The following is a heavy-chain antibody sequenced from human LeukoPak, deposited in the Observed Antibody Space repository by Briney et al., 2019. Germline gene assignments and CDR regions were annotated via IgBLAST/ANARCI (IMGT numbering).Heavy chain of an antibody. CDR1: DGSINSYY. D-gene: IGHD3-22*01. J-gene: IGHJ4*02. CDR2: IYYNGNT. V-gene: IGHV4-59*01. CDR3: ARDRNYYDSSGYYFAN. Sequence: SETLSLTCSVSDGSINSYYWNWIRRPPGKGLEWIGYIYYNGNTNYNPSLKSRVTISVDTSKSQLSLKLNSVTAADTAVYYCARDRNYYDSSGYYFANWGQGTLVTVSS.